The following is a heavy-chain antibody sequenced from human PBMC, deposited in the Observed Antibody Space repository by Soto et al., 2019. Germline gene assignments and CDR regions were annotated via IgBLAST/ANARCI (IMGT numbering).Heavy chain of an antibody. J-gene: IGHJ6*02. CDR1: GYTFTSYG. Sequence: ASVKVSCKASGYTFTSYGISWVRQAPGQGLEWMGWISAYNGNTNYAQKLQGRVTMTTGTTTSTAYMELRSLRSDDTAVYYCARDLGGYYYGMDVWGQGTTVTVSS. V-gene: IGHV1-18*01. CDR2: ISAYNGNT. D-gene: IGHD1-26*01. CDR3: ARDLGGYYYGMDV.